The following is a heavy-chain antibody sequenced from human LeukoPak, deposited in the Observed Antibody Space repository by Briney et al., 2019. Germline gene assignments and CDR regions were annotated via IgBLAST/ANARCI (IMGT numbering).Heavy chain of an antibody. J-gene: IGHJ4*02. Sequence: KPGGSLRLSCAASGFPFSPYSMNWVRQAPGKGLDWISSITSTATYIYYADSVKGRFTISRDNTKNSLYLQMNSLRAEDTAVYFCARVAGGKFHLDYWGQGTQVTVSS. CDR3: ARVAGGKFHLDY. D-gene: IGHD6-13*01. CDR2: ITSTATYI. CDR1: GFPFSPYS. V-gene: IGHV3-21*01.